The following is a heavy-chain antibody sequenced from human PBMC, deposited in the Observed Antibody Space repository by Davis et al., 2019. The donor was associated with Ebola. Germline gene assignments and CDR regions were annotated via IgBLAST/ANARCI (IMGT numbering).Heavy chain of an antibody. V-gene: IGHV1-46*01. D-gene: IGHD4-17*01. CDR3: ARGTVTTHFGY. CDR1: GYTFTNYY. CDR2: INPNDGRT. J-gene: IGHJ4*02. Sequence: AASVTVSCKASGYTFTNYYMHWVRQAPGQGLEWMGMINPNDGRTIYAQKFQGRVTITADESTSTAYMELSSLRSEDTAVYYCARGTVTTHFGYWGQGTLVTVSS.